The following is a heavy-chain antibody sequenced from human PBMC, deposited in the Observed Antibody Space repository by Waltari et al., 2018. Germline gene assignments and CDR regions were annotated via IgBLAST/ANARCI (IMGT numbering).Heavy chain of an antibody. CDR3: AGGAGSYIRH. D-gene: IGHD3-10*01. CDR1: GLTFSNYW. J-gene: IGHJ1*01. V-gene: IGHV3-74*01. Sequence: EVQLVESGGGVVQPGGSLRLSCAASGLTFSNYWMHWVRQIPGKGLVWVSPIKTDGRSTSYADPVKGRFTISRDNAKNTLYQQMTSLRAEDTAVYYCAGGAGSYIRHWGQGILVTVSS. CDR2: IKTDGRST.